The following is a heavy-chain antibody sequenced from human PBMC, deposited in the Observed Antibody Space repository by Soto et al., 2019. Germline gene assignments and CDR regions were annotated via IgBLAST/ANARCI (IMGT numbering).Heavy chain of an antibody. CDR3: AKDQAPYYYDSSGSLDY. V-gene: IGHV3-23*01. D-gene: IGHD3-22*01. Sequence: SLRLSCAASGFTFSSYAMSWVRQAPGKGLEWVSAISGSGGSTYYADSVKGRFTISRDNSKNTLYLQMNSLRAEDTAVYYCAKDQAPYYYDSSGSLDYWGQGTLVTVSS. CDR1: GFTFSSYA. J-gene: IGHJ4*02. CDR2: ISGSGGST.